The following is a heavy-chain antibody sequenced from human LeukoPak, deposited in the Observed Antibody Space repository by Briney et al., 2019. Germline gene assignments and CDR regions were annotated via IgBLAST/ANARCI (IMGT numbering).Heavy chain of an antibody. V-gene: IGHV3-53*01. D-gene: IGHD3-10*01. CDR1: GFPVSSNY. CDR3: ARDGRGENWFDP. Sequence: PGGSLRLSCAASGFPVSSNYMSWVRQAPGKGLEWVSVIYSGGSTYYADSVKGRFTISRDNSKNTLYLQMNGLRAEDTAVYYCARDGRGENWFDPWGQGTLVTVSS. CDR2: IYSGGST. J-gene: IGHJ5*02.